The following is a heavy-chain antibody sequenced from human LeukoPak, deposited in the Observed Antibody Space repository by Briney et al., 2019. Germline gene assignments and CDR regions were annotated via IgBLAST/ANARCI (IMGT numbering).Heavy chain of an antibody. V-gene: IGHV4-59*01. Sequence: SETLSLTCTVSGGSISSYYWSWIRQPPGKGLEWIGYIYYSGSTNYNPSLKSRLTISLHTSRNQFSLNLSSLTAADTAIYYCARVRNYPDAFDIWGQGRMVTVSS. CDR3: ARVRNYPDAFDI. CDR1: GGSISSYY. CDR2: IYYSGST. J-gene: IGHJ3*02. D-gene: IGHD5-24*01.